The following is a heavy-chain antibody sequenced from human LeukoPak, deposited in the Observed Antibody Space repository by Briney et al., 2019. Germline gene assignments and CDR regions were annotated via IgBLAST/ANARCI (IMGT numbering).Heavy chain of an antibody. V-gene: IGHV4-34*01. CDR1: GGSFSGYY. J-gene: IGHJ4*02. CDR2: INHSGST. CDR3: VIGHYYHY. Sequence: SSETLCLTCAVYGGSFSGYYWSWIRQPPGKGLEWIGEINHSGSTNYNPSLKSRVTISVDTSKNQFSLKLSSVTAADTAVYYCVIGHYYHYWGQGTLVTDSS.